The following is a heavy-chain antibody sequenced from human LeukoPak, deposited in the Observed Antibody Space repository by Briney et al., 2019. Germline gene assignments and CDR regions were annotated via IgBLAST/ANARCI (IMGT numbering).Heavy chain of an antibody. CDR3: AEGPRPGSSGYPNLDH. V-gene: IGHV3-53*01. J-gene: IGHJ4*02. Sequence: PGGSLRLSCAASGFTVSSNYMNWVRQAPGKVLEWVSLIYSGSTTNYADSVKGRFTISRDNSKNTLYLQMNSLRVEDTAVYYCAEGPRPGSSGYPNLDHWGQGTLVTVSS. CDR2: IYSGSTT. CDR1: GFTVSSNY. D-gene: IGHD3-22*01.